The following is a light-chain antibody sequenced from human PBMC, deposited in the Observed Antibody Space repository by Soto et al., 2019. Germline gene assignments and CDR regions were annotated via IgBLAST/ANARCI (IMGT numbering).Light chain of an antibody. Sequence: EIVFTQAPPPLSVSSRQKDPLSYXXSQSVSSYLAWYQQKPGQAPRLLIYDASNRATGIPARFSGSGSGTDFTLTISSLEPEDFAVYYCQQRSNWPPITFGQGTRLEIK. J-gene: IGKJ5*01. CDR3: QQRSNWPPIT. CDR1: QSVSSY. V-gene: IGKV3-11*01. CDR2: DAS.